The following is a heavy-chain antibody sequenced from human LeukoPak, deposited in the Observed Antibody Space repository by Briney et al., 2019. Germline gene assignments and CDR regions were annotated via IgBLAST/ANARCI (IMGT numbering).Heavy chain of an antibody. V-gene: IGHV4-34*01. CDR1: GGSFSGYY. J-gene: IGHJ4*02. Sequence: SETLSLTCAVYGGSFSGYYWSWIRQPPGKGLEWIGEINHSGSTNYNPSLKSRVTISVDTSKNQFSLKLSSVTAADTAVYYCARSFTPRRSSSWYAPDYWGQGTLVTVSS. D-gene: IGHD6-13*01. CDR3: ARSFTPRRSSSWYAPDY. CDR2: INHSGST.